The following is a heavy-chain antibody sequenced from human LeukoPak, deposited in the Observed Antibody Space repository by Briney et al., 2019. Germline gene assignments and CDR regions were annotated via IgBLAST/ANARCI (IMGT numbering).Heavy chain of an antibody. CDR3: ARDGRYCSGGSCYL. V-gene: IGHV4-4*07. CDR1: GGSISSYY. CDR2: IYTSGST. D-gene: IGHD2-15*01. J-gene: IGHJ4*02. Sequence: KPSETLSLTCTVSGGSISSYYWSWIRQPAGKGLEWIGRIYTSGSTNYNPSLKSRVTISVDTSKNQFSLKLSSVTAADTAVYYCARDGRYCSGGSCYLGGQGTLVTVSS.